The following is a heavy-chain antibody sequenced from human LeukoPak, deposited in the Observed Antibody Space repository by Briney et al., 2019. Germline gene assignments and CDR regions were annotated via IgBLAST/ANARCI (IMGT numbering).Heavy chain of an antibody. Sequence: GGSLRLSCAASGFTFSSYSMNWVRQAPGKGLEWVSSISSSSSYIYYADSVKGRFTISRDNAKNSLYLQMNSLRAEDTAVYYCARDPLGSSWARRNFDYWGQGTLVTVSS. D-gene: IGHD6-13*01. J-gene: IGHJ4*02. V-gene: IGHV3-21*04. CDR1: GFTFSSYS. CDR3: ARDPLGSSWARRNFDY. CDR2: ISSSSSYI.